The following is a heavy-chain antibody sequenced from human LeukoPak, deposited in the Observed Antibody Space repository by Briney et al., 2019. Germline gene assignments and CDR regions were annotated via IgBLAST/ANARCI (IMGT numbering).Heavy chain of an antibody. J-gene: IGHJ4*02. V-gene: IGHV1-24*01. CDR1: GYTLTELS. CDR3: ATGFFYSSSSGLD. Sequence: ASVKVSCKVSGYTLTELSMHWVRQAPGKGLEWMGGFDPEDGETIYAQKFQGRVTMTEDTSTDIAYMELSSLRSEDTAVYYCATGFFYSSSSGLDWGQGTLVTVSS. D-gene: IGHD6-6*01. CDR2: FDPEDGET.